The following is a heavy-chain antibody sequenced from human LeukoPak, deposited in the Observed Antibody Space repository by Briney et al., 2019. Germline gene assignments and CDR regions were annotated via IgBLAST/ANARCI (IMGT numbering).Heavy chain of an antibody. CDR1: GGTFSSYA. D-gene: IGHD3-22*01. CDR2: IIPIFGTA. CDR3: ARDAPSNYYDSSGYYGPYYYGMDV. J-gene: IGHJ6*02. V-gene: IGHV1-69*13. Sequence: ASVKVSCKASGGTFSSYAISWVRQAPGQGLEWMGGIIPIFGTANYAQKFQGRVTITVDESTSTAYMELSSLRSEDTAVYYCARDAPSNYYDSSGYYGPYYYGMDVWGQGTTVTVSS.